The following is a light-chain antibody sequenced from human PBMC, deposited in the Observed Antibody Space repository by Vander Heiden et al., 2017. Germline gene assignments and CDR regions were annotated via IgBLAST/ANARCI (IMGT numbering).Light chain of an antibody. CDR2: QDN. V-gene: IGLV3-1*01. CDR1: RLDDKY. CDR3: QAWDSSVI. J-gene: IGLJ2*01. Sequence: SYELTQPPSVSVSPGQTATITCSGDRLDDKYACWYQQKPGQSPVLVIYQDNRRPSGIPERFSGSNSGNTATLTISGTQAMDEADYYCQAWDSSVIFGGGTKLTVL.